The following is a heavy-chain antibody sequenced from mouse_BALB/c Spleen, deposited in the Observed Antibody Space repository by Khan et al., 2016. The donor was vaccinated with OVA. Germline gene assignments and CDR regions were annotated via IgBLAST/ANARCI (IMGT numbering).Heavy chain of an antibody. D-gene: IGHD1-1*01. V-gene: IGHV3-2*02. CDR3: ASGNYYGYALDY. Sequence: EVQLVESGPGLVKPSQSLSLTCTVNGYSITSNYAWNWIRQFPGNKLEWMGYISYSGSTNYNPSLKSRLSITRDTSKNQFFLLLHSVTTEDSATYYCASGNYYGYALDYWGQGTSVTVSS. J-gene: IGHJ4*01. CDR2: ISYSGST. CDR1: GYSITSNYA.